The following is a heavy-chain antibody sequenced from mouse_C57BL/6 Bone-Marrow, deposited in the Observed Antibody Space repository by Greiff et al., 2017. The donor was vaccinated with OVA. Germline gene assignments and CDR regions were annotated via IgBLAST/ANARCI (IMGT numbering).Heavy chain of an antibody. V-gene: IGHV6-3*01. J-gene: IGHJ3*01. CDR1: GFTFSNYW. D-gene: IGHD2-1*01. CDR3: IYGNSAWFAY. CDR2: IRLKSDNYAT. Sequence: EVQGVESGGGLVQPGGSMKLSCVASGFTFSNYWMNWVRQSPEKGLEWVAQIRLKSDNYATHYAESVKGRFTISRDDSKSSVYLQMNNLRAEDTGIYYCIYGNSAWFAYWGQGTLVTVSA.